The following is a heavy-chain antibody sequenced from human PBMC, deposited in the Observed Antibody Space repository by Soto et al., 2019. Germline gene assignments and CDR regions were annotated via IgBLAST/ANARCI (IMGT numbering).Heavy chain of an antibody. D-gene: IGHD6-19*01. Sequence: QVQLQESGPGLVKPSGTLSLTCAVSSGSISSSNWWSWVRQPPGKGLEWIGEIYHSGSTNYNPSLKSRVSISVDKSKNQFSLKLSSVTAADTAVYYCARAQNLGSSGWYYHIDYWGQGTLVTVSS. CDR1: SGSISSSNW. CDR3: ARAQNLGSSGWYYHIDY. J-gene: IGHJ4*02. V-gene: IGHV4-4*02. CDR2: IYHSGST.